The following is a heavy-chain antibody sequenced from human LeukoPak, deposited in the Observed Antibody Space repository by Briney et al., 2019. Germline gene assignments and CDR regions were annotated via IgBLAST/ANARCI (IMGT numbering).Heavy chain of an antibody. CDR3: ATGFVAAAGSKEYYFDY. CDR1: GYTLTELS. D-gene: IGHD6-13*01. Sequence: ASVKVSCKVSGYTLTELSMHWVRQAPGKGLEWMGGFDPEDGETIYAQKFQGRVTMTEDTSTDTAYMELSSLRSEDTAVYYCATGFVAAAGSKEYYFDYWCQGTLVTVSS. J-gene: IGHJ4*02. CDR2: FDPEDGET. V-gene: IGHV1-24*01.